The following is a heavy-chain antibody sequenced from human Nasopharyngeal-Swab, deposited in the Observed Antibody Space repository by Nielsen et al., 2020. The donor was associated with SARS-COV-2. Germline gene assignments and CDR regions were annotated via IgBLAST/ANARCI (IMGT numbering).Heavy chain of an antibody. CDR1: GFTFTSYS. Sequence: GGSLRLSCEASGFTFTSYSINWFRKAPGKGLEWVSLIGHDGRATFYPDSLKGRFTTSRDNAQNLVYLQINSLRAEDTAVYYCARDGSGWSRDYWGQGTLVIVSS. J-gene: IGHJ4*02. CDR2: IGHDGRAT. V-gene: IGHV3-21*06. D-gene: IGHD6-13*01. CDR3: ARDGSGWSRDY.